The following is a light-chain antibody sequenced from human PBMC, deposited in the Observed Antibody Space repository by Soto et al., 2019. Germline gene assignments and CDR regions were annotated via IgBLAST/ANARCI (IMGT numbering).Light chain of an antibody. CDR1: SNDVGGYNL. CDR3: CQQVGGSSPKWV. J-gene: IGLJ3*02. CDR2: EVN. V-gene: IGLV2-23*02. Sequence: QSALTQPASVSGSPGQSITISCTGTSNDVGGYNLVCWFPQHPGKAPKLMISEVNKRPSGVSNRFSGSKSANTASLTISEIQAEDAADYYCCQQVGGSSPKWVFSGGAKLTV.